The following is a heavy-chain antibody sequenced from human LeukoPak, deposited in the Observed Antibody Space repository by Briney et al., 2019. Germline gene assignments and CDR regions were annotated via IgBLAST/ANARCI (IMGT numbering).Heavy chain of an antibody. J-gene: IGHJ4*02. Sequence: GESLKISCKVSGYSFTTYWIGWVRQMPGRGLEWMGIIYPGDSDTQYSPSFQGQVTISVDKSFYTAYLQWGSLKASDTAIYYCARGWGQWLAFDYWGQGTLVTVSP. V-gene: IGHV5-51*01. CDR3: ARGWGQWLAFDY. D-gene: IGHD6-19*01. CDR1: GYSFTTYW. CDR2: IYPGDSDT.